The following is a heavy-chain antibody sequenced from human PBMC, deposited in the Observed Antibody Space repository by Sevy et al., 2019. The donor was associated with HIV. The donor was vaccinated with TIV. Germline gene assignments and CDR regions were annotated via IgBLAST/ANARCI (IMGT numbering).Heavy chain of an antibody. CDR2: ITSSGSTK. V-gene: IGHV3-48*03. CDR1: GFSFSSYE. J-gene: IGHJ4*02. D-gene: IGHD2-2*01. CDR3: ARGRLDCSSTSCYEYYFDY. Sequence: GGSLRLSCAASGFSFSSYEMNWVRQAPGKGLEWVSFITSSGSTKHYSDSVRGRFTISRDNAKYSLSLQMNSLRAEDTAVYYCARGRLDCSSTSCYEYYFDYWGQGTLVTVSS.